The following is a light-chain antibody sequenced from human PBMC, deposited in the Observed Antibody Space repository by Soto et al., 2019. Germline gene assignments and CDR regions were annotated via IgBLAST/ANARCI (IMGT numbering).Light chain of an antibody. Sequence: DLQMTQSPSTLSASVGDSIHITCRASQSISSWLAWYQVKPGKAPKLLIYAASTLESGVPSRFSATVSGTEFSLTITSLQPEDFATYYCQQLFDSPITFGQGTRLEIK. CDR1: QSISSW. CDR2: AAS. J-gene: IGKJ5*01. CDR3: QQLFDSPIT. V-gene: IGKV1-5*01.